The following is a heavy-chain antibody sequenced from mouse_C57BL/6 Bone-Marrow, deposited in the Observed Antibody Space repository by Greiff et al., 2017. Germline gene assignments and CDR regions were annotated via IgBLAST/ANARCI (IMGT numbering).Heavy chain of an antibody. CDR1: GFTFSSYA. D-gene: IGHD2-2*01. V-gene: IGHV5-4*01. Sequence: DVMLVESGGGLVKPGGSLTLSCAASGFTFSSYAMSWVRQTPEKRLEWVATISDGGGYTYYPDNVKGRFPISRDNAKKDLYLQMSHLKFEDTAMYYGARERGSTMVTTGFAYWGQGTLVTVSA. J-gene: IGHJ3*01. CDR3: ARERGSTMVTTGFAY. CDR2: ISDGGGYT.